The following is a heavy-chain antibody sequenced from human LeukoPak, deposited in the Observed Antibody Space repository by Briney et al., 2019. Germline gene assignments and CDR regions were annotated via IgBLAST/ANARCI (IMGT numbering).Heavy chain of an antibody. V-gene: IGHV3-30*02. CDR2: IQFDGSIE. D-gene: IGHD6-19*01. CDR1: GFIFTTYG. J-gene: IGHJ4*02. Sequence: GGSLRLSCTASGFIFTTYGMHWVRQAPGKGLEWVAFIQFDGSIEYYADSVKGRFTISRDNSKNTLYLQMNSLRPEDTAVYYCAREGEAVAGPSDYWGQGTLVTVSS. CDR3: AREGEAVAGPSDY.